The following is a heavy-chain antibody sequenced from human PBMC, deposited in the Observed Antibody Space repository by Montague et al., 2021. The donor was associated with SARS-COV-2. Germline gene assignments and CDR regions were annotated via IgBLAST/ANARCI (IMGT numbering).Heavy chain of an antibody. CDR3: TSDYRSIVGDGLDI. D-gene: IGHD3-16*02. J-gene: IGHJ3*02. CDR1: GFTFSNYD. V-gene: IGHV3-48*03. Sequence: SLRLSCAASGFTFSNYDMNWVRQAPGKGPEWISYISTSAYTTSYAGSVKGRFTISRDNGKNSLYLQMNSLRVEDTADYYCTSDYRSIVGDGLDIWGQGTKVTASS. CDR2: ISTSAYTT.